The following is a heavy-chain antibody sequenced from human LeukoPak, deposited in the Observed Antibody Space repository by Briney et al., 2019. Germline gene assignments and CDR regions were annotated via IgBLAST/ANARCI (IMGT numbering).Heavy chain of an antibody. V-gene: IGHV1-46*01. D-gene: IGHD3-10*01. CDR1: GYSFTSHY. J-gene: IGHJ5*02. Sequence: ASVKVSCKASGYSFTSHYMHWVRQAPGQGLEWMGLINPRGTGTIYAEKFQGRIIMTRDMSTTTDYMELSSLKSDDTAVYYCARAERITMVRGVIPSLYNWFDPWGQGTLVTVSS. CDR2: INPRGTGT. CDR3: ARAERITMVRGVIPSLYNWFDP.